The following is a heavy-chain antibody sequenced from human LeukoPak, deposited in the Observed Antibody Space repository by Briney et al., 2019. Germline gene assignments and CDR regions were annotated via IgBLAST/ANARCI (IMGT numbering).Heavy chain of an antibody. Sequence: GGSLRLSCAVSGFTVSSNYMSWVRQAPGKGLEWVSITYDADDTHYADSVKGRFTISRDKSKNTLYLQMNTLRVEDTAVYYCARHYGNYLTYFDSWGQGTLVTVSS. CDR3: ARHYGNYLTYFDS. J-gene: IGHJ4*02. CDR2: TYDADDT. D-gene: IGHD4-11*01. V-gene: IGHV3-53*01. CDR1: GFTVSSNY.